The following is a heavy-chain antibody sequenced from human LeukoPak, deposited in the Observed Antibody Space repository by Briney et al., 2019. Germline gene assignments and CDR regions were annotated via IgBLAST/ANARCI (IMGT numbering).Heavy chain of an antibody. J-gene: IGHJ4*02. V-gene: IGHV3-21*01. Sequence: GGSLRLSCAASGFTFSSYSMNWVRQAPGKGLEWVSSISSSSSYIYYADSVKGRFTISRDNAKNSLYLQMNSLRAEDTAAYYCARALYSSGWYGPAYWGQGTLVTVSS. CDR1: GFTFSSYS. D-gene: IGHD6-19*01. CDR2: ISSSSSYI. CDR3: ARALYSSGWYGPAY.